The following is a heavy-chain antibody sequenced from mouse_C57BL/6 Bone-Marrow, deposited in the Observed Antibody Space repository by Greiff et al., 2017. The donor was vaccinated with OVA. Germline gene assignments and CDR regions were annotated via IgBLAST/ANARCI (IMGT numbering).Heavy chain of an antibody. CDR2: ISGGGGNT. CDR1: GFTFSSYT. CDR3: ARPIYPTWMDY. V-gene: IGHV5-9*04. J-gene: IGHJ4*01. Sequence: DVQLVESGGGLVKPGGSLKLSCAASGFTFSSYTMSWVRQTPEKRLEWVATISGGGGNTYYPDSVKGRFTISRDNAKNTLYLQMSSLRSEDTALYYCARPIYPTWMDYWGQGTSVTVSS.